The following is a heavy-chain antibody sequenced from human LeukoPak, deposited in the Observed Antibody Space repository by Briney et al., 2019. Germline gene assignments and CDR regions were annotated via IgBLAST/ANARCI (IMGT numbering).Heavy chain of an antibody. J-gene: IGHJ5*02. D-gene: IGHD2-15*01. CDR1: AFNIHNHW. Sequence: GGSLRLSCTASAFNIHNHWMSWIRQTPDKGLEWVARINQDGDDRTDVDSVKGRLIISRDNAKSLLSLQMNTVRAEDTGVYYCVPGYADLWGSGTQVTVSS. CDR2: INQDGDDR. V-gene: IGHV3-7*03. CDR3: VPGYADL.